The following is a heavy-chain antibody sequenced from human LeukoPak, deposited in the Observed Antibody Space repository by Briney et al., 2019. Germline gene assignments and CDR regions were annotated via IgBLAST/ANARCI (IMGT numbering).Heavy chain of an antibody. CDR3: ARTSTVTYHFDY. J-gene: IGHJ4*02. CDR2: IYYSGST. CDR1: GGSISSSSHY. D-gene: IGHD4-17*01. V-gene: IGHV4-39*01. Sequence: SETLSLTCTVSGGSISSSSHYWGWIRQPPGKGLDWIGSIYYSGSTYYNPSLMSRVTISVDTSKNQFSLKLSSVTAADTAMYYCARTSTVTYHFDYWGQGTLVTVSS.